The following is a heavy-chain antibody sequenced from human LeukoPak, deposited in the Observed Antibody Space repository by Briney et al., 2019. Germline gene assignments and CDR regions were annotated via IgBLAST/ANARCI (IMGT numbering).Heavy chain of an antibody. D-gene: IGHD3-3*01. CDR2: MNPNSGNT. CDR1: GYTFTSYD. V-gene: IGHV1-8*01. J-gene: IGHJ6*03. Sequence: ASVKVSCKASGYTFTSYDINWVRQATGQGFEWMGWMNPNSGNTGYAQKFQGRVTMTRSTSINTAYMELSSLRSEDTAVYYCARGPNHAFWSGSYYYYMDVWGKGTTVTVSS. CDR3: ARGPNHAFWSGSYYYYMDV.